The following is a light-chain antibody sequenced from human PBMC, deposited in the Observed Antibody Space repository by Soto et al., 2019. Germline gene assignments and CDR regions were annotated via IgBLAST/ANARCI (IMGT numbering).Light chain of an antibody. J-gene: IGKJ5*01. V-gene: IGKV3-15*01. Sequence: IVMTQSPASLSVSPGEGATLSCRAIQSLSTNLAWYQQKPGQSPRLLIYGASTRATGLPARFSGSGSGTEFTLIISSLQSEDSAVYYCQQYDNWPITFGQGTRLEIK. CDR3: QQYDNWPIT. CDR1: QSLSTN. CDR2: GAS.